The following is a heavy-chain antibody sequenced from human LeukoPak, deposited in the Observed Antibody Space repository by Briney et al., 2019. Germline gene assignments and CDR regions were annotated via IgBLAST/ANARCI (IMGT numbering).Heavy chain of an antibody. CDR3: ARELYCSGGSCYHFDY. J-gene: IGHJ4*02. V-gene: IGHV5-51*01. D-gene: IGHD2-15*01. CDR2: IYPGDSDT. CDR1: GYSFSSYW. Sequence: GESLQISCKGSGYSFSSYWIGWVRQMPGKGLEWMGIIYPGDSDTRYSPSFQGQVTISADESINTAYLQWSSLKASDTAMYYCARELYCSGGSCYHFDYWSQGTLVTVSS.